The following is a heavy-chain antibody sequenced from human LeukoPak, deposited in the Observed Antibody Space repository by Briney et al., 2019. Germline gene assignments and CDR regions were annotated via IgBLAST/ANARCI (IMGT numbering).Heavy chain of an antibody. CDR2: ISGGGGST. CDR3: ANLTDY. CDR1: GFTFSNSA. Sequence: GSLRLSCAASGFTFSNSAMSWVRQAPGQGLEWVSAISGGGGSTYYADSVKGRFTISRDNSKNTLYLQMNSLRVEDTAVYYCANLTDYWGQGTLVPVSS. V-gene: IGHV3-23*01. J-gene: IGHJ4*02.